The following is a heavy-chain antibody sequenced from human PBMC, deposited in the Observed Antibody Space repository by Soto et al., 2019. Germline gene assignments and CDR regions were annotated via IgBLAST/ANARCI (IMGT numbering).Heavy chain of an antibody. D-gene: IGHD6-13*01. CDR3: ARDKGLAAADTQLDY. Sequence: EVQLVESGGGLVKPGGSLRLSCAASGFTFSSYSMNWVRQAPGKGLEWVSSISSSSSYIYYADSVKGRFTISRDNAKNSLYLQMNSLRAEDTAVYYCARDKGLAAADTQLDYWGQGTLVTVSS. V-gene: IGHV3-21*01. J-gene: IGHJ4*02. CDR2: ISSSSSYI. CDR1: GFTFSSYS.